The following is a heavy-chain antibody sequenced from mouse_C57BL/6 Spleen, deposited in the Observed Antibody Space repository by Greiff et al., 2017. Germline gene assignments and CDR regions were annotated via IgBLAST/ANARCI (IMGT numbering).Heavy chain of an antibody. CDR2: IDPETGGT. V-gene: IGHV1-15*01. J-gene: IGHJ2*01. CDR1: GYTFTDYE. CDR3: TRRTPTTGFDY. D-gene: IGHD2-12*01. Sequence: QVQLQQSGAELVRPGASVTLSCKASGYTFTDYEMHWVKQTPVHGLEWIGAIDPETGGTAYNQKLKGKATLTADKSSSTAYMELRSLTSEDSAVYYCTRRTPTTGFDYWGQGTTLTVSS.